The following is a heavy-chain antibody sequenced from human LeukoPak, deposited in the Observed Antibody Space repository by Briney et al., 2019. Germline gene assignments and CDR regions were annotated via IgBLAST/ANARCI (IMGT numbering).Heavy chain of an antibody. CDR3: ARHAAISAAGTAPFDS. CDR2: IYRGST. Sequence: PSETLSLTCTVSGGSISGYYWSWIRKSPGKGLDWIGYIYRGSTNYNPSLKSRVTISVDTSKNQLSLKLTSATATDTAVYYCARHAAISAAGTAPFDSWGQGTLVTVSS. CDR1: GGSISGYY. D-gene: IGHD6-13*01. J-gene: IGHJ4*02. V-gene: IGHV4-59*08.